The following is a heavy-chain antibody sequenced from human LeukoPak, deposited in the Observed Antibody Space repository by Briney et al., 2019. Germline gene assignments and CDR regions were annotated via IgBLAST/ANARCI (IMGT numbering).Heavy chain of an antibody. CDR1: GGSISSSNW. V-gene: IGHV4-4*02. Sequence: SETLSLTCAVSGGSISSSNWWSWVRQPPGKGLEWIGEIFHSGSTNYNPSLMSRVTVSVDKSKNQFSLKLSSVTAADTAVYYCARGGSAAMTFDYWGQGTLVTVSS. CDR3: ARGGSAAMTFDY. CDR2: IFHSGST. D-gene: IGHD2-2*01. J-gene: IGHJ4*02.